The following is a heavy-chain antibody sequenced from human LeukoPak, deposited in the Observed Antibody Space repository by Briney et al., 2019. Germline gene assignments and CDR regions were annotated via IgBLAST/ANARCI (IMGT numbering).Heavy chain of an antibody. CDR2: INPNSGGT. CDR1: GYTSTGYY. CDR3: AREDFDWLFIDY. V-gene: IGHV1-2*06. J-gene: IGHJ4*02. D-gene: IGHD3-9*01. Sequence: ASVKVSCKASGYTSTGYYMHWVRQAPGQGLEWMGRINPNSGGTNYAQKFQGRVTMTRDTSISTAYMELSRLRSDDTAVYYCAREDFDWLFIDYWGQGTLVTVSS.